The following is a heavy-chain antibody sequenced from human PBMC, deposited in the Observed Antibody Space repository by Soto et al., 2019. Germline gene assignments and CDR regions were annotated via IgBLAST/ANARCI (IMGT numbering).Heavy chain of an antibody. V-gene: IGHV4-39*01. CDR1: GGMLRRCRDL. CDR2: IYYSGST. Sequence: TGSGGMLRRCRDLGCCLRQPPGKGLEWIGSIYYSGSTYYNPSLKSRVTISVDTSKNQFSLKLSSVTAADTAVYYCARSMTTLVTLAYWGQGPLLTV. J-gene: IGHJ4*02. D-gene: IGHD3-16*01. CDR3: ARSMTTLVTLAY.